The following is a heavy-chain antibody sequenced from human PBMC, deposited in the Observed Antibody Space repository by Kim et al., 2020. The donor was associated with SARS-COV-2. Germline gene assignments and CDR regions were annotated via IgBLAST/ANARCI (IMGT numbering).Heavy chain of an antibody. Sequence: GGSLRLSCAASGFTFSSYAMHWVRQAPGKGLEWVAVISYDGSNKYYVDSVKGRFTISRDNSKNTLYLQMNSLRAEDTAVYYCARDLIYGDYGGRNYYYYGLDVCGQGTTVNVSS. V-gene: IGHV3-30*04. CDR2: ISYDGSNK. J-gene: IGHJ6*02. CDR3: ARDLIYGDYGGRNYYYYGLDV. D-gene: IGHD4-17*01. CDR1: GFTFSSYA.